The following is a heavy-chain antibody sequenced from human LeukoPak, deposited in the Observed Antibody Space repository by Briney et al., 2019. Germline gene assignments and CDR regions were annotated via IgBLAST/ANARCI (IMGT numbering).Heavy chain of an antibody. CDR2: IYTSGST. J-gene: IGHJ4*02. CDR1: GGSISSYL. V-gene: IGHV4-4*07. D-gene: IGHD6-19*01. CDR3: ARGPRSSGAYRFDY. Sequence: SETLSLTCTVSGGSISSYLWSWIRQPAGEGLEWIGRIYTSGSTNYNPSLKSRVTVSVDTSKNQFSLKLTSVTAADTAVYYCARGPRSSGAYRFDYWGQGTLVTVSS.